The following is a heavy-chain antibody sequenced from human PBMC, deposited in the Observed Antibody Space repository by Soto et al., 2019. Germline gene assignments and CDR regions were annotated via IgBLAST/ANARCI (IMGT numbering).Heavy chain of an antibody. CDR2: IYSGGST. D-gene: IGHD5-12*01. J-gene: IGHJ6*02. CDR1: GFIVSSNY. Sequence: PGGSLRLSCAASGFIVSSNYMSWVRQAPGKGLEWVSVIYSGGSTYYADSVKGRFTISRDNSKNTLYLQMNSLRAEDTAVYYCARDRAGYDFYNGMDVWGQGTTVTVS. CDR3: ARDRAGYDFYNGMDV. V-gene: IGHV3-53*01.